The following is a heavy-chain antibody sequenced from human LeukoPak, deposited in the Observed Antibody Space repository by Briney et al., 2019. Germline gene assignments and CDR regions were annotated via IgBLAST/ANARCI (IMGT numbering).Heavy chain of an antibody. CDR1: GFSFSTYG. Sequence: GGSLRLSCAASGFSFSTYGIHWVRQAPGMGLEWVALMRYDGRNEFYADPVKGRFSISRDDSKNTVYLQMNSLRAEDTAVYYCARDLFSSHTDYWGQGTLVTVSS. V-gene: IGHV3-30*02. CDR2: MRYDGRNE. CDR3: ARDLFSSHTDY. J-gene: IGHJ4*02. D-gene: IGHD6-13*01.